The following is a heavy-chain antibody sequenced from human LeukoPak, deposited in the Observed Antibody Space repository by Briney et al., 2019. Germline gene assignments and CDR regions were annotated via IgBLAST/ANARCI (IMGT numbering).Heavy chain of an antibody. D-gene: IGHD6-19*01. CDR1: GFTFVDYA. CDR3: AKDGFSSGWYSRVFDY. Sequence: PGGSLRLSCTASGFTFVDYAMHWVRQAPGKGLEWVSGISWNSGSIGYADSVKGRFTISRDNAKNSLYLQMNSLRAEDTALYYCAKDGFSSGWYSRVFDYWGQGTLVTVSS. J-gene: IGHJ4*02. V-gene: IGHV3-9*01. CDR2: ISWNSGSI.